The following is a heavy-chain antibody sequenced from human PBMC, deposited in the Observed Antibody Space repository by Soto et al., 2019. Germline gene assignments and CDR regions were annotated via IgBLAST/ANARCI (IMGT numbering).Heavy chain of an antibody. CDR1: GFNFRGYW. J-gene: IGHJ4*02. CDR2: MNEDGSEI. CDR3: VRDVGVDYAN. D-gene: IGHD2-2*01. V-gene: IGHV3-7*01. Sequence: EVQLVESGGALVQPGGSLRISCVVSGFNFRGYWMSWVRQAPGKGLEWVATMNEDGSEIYYVGSVKGRFAISSDNDDNSLHLQMTYVSAEDTGVYFCVRDVGVDYANWGQGTLVSVSS.